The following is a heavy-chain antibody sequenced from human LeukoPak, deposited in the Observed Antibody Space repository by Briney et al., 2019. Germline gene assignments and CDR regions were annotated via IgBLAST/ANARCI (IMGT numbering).Heavy chain of an antibody. CDR1: GFTFSSYA. J-gene: IGHJ4*02. CDR3: AKGLRGTYDY. D-gene: IGHD3-3*01. CDR2: ITDSGDGT. Sequence: GGSLRLSCAASGFTFSSYAMTWVRQAPGKGLEWVSSITDSGDGTYFADSVRGRFSISRDNSRNALYLQLNSLRAEDTVVYYCAKGLRGTYDYWGQGTLVTVSS. V-gene: IGHV3-23*01.